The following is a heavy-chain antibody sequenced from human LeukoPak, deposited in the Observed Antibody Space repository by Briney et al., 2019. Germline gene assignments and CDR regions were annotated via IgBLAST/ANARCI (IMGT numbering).Heavy chain of an antibody. CDR2: IIPIFGTA. D-gene: IGHD2-8*01. CDR1: GGTFSSYA. V-gene: IGHV1-69*13. CDR3: ASVYLHGMDV. Sequence: SVKVSCKASGGTFSSYAISWVRQAPGQGLEWMGGIIPIFGTANYAQKFQGRVTITADESTSTVYMELSSLRTEDTAVYYCASVYLHGMDVWGQGTTVTVSS. J-gene: IGHJ6*02.